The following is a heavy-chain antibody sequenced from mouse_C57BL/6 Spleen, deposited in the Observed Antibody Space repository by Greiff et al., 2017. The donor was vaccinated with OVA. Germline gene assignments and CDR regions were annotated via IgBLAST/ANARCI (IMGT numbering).Heavy chain of an antibody. CDR1: GYAFRSYW. CDR2: IYPGDGDT. Sequence: VQLQQSGAELVKPGASVKISCKASGYAFRSYWMNWVKQRPGKGLEWIGQIYPGDGDTNYNGKFKGKATLTADKSSSTAYMQLSSLTSEDSAVYFCARSSALYYFDYWGQGTTLTVSS. V-gene: IGHV1-80*01. J-gene: IGHJ2*01. CDR3: ARSSALYYFDY. D-gene: IGHD6-1*01.